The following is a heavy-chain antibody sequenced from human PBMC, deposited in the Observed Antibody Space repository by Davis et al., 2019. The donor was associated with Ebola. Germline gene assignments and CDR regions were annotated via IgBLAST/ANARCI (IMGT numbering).Heavy chain of an antibody. D-gene: IGHD2-8*02. V-gene: IGHV1-2*02. Sequence: ASVKVSCKASGYFTNYFMQWVRQAPGQGLEWMGWISPNTGGTNYARKFQGRVTMTRDTSISTAYMELNRLTSDDTAVYYCAANTGGFDIWGQGTAVTVSS. CDR3: AANTGGFDI. CDR1: GYFTNYF. J-gene: IGHJ3*02. CDR2: ISPNTGGT.